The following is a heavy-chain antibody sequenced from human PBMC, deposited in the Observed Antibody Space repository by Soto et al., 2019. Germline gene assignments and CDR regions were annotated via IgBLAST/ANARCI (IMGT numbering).Heavy chain of an antibody. J-gene: IGHJ5*02. V-gene: IGHV4-30-2*01. CDR3: ARAREDYYDSSGYLNWFDP. CDR1: GGSISSGGYS. D-gene: IGHD3-22*01. CDR2: IYHSGST. Sequence: SETLSLTCAVSGGSISSGGYSWSWVRQPPGKGLEWIGYIYHSGSTYYNPSLKSRVTISVDRSKNQFSLKLSSVTAADTAVYYCARAREDYYDSSGYLNWFDPWGQGTLVTVSS.